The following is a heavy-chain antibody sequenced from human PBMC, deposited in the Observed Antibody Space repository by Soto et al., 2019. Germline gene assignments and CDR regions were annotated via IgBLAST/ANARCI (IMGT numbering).Heavy chain of an antibody. Sequence: SVKVSCKASGFTFTSSAMLWVRQARGQRLEWIGWIVVGSGNTDYAQKFQERVTITRDMSTSTAYMELSSLRSEDTAVYYCAADSPQITTVRGEYSYYCGMDVWGQ. J-gene: IGHJ6*02. CDR3: AADSPQITTVRGEYSYYCGMDV. D-gene: IGHD3-10*01. CDR1: GFTFTSSA. CDR2: IVVGSGNT. V-gene: IGHV1-58*02.